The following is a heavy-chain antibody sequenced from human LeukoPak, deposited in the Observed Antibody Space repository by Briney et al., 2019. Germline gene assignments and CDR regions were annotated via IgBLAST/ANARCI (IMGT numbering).Heavy chain of an antibody. CDR2: ISGTGSST. D-gene: IGHD6-19*01. CDR1: GFTFSTYN. V-gene: IGHV3-48*01. J-gene: IGHJ4*02. CDR3: ARVNGWYYFDY. Sequence: QAGGSLRLSCAASGFTFSTYNMNWVRQAPGKGLEWVSSISGTGSSTYYTDSVKGRFTISRDNAKNSLYLQMNSLRAEDTAVYYCARVNGWYYFDYWGQGTLVTVSS.